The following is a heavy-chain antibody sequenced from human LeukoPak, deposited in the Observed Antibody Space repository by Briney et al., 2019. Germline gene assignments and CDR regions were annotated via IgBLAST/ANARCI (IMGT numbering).Heavy chain of an antibody. D-gene: IGHD3-3*01. CDR3: AGAEYYDFWSGYRPFDYYGMDV. CDR2: IYTSGTI. Sequence: PSETLSLTCTVSGGSISSYSWSWIRQPAGKGLEWIGRIYTSGTINYNPSLKSRVTMSVDTSKNQFSLELSSVTAADTAVYYCAGAEYYDFWSGYRPFDYYGMDVWGQGTTVTVSS. V-gene: IGHV4-4*07. CDR1: GGSISSYS. J-gene: IGHJ6*02.